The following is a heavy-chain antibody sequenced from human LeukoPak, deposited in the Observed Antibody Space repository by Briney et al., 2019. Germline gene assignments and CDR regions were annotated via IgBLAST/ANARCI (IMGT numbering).Heavy chain of an antibody. CDR3: ARQLCGDDCYHLLHYAFDT. J-gene: IGHJ3*02. Sequence: SETLSLTCTVSGGSISSYYWNWIRQPPGKGLEWIGNIYYSGSTNYNPSLKSRVTISVDTAKNQLSLKLNSVTAADTAVYYYARQLCGDDCYHLLHYAFDTWGQGTMVTVSS. V-gene: IGHV4-59*08. CDR1: GGSISSYY. D-gene: IGHD2-21*02. CDR2: IYYSGST.